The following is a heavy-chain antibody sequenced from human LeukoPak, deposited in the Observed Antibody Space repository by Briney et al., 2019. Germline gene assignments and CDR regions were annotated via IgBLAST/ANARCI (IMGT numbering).Heavy chain of an antibody. V-gene: IGHV3-7*01. J-gene: IGHJ4*02. D-gene: IGHD2-8*01. CDR2: IKQDGSEK. Sequence: GGSPRLSCAASGFTFSSHWMSWVRQAPGKGLEWVANIKQDGSEKYYVDSVKGRFTISRDNAKNSLFLQMNSLRVEDTAVYYCARDATYCTNGVCYTRFDYWGQGTLVTVSS. CDR3: ARDATYCTNGVCYTRFDY. CDR1: GFTFSSHW.